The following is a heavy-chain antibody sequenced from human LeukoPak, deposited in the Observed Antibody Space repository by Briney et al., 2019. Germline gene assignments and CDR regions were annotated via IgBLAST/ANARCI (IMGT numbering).Heavy chain of an antibody. CDR2: IRYDGGNK. J-gene: IGHJ4*02. CDR1: GFTFSSYG. D-gene: IGHD1-26*01. CDR3: AKEKTRGACDY. V-gene: IGHV3-30*02. Sequence: GGSLRLSCAASGFTFSSYGMHWVRQAPGKGLEWVAFIRYDGGNKYYADSVKGRFTISRDNSKNTLYLQMNSLRAEDTAVYYCAKEKTRGACDYWGQGTLVTVSS.